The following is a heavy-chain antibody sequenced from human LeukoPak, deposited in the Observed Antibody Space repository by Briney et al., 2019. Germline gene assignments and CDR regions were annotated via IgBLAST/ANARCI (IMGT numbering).Heavy chain of an antibody. V-gene: IGHV3-33*01. CDR1: GFAFNTYA. D-gene: IGHD3-10*01. Sequence: PGRSLRLSCAASGFAFNTYAMHWVRQAPGQGLEWVALIWHDGSHKFYSNSVRGQFTISRDNSKNTVSLQMNNLRPEDTAVHYCAREIFGSGSHPDFWGQGTLVTVSS. CDR2: IWHDGSHK. J-gene: IGHJ4*02. CDR3: AREIFGSGSHPDF.